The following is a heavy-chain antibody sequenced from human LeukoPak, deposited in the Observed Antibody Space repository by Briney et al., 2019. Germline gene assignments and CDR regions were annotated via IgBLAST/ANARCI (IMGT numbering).Heavy chain of an antibody. CDR3: ARGEDWFDP. Sequence: KSSETLSLTCTVSGGSINNYYWSWIRQPPGKGLEWIGYISYSGSTDYNPSLKSRLTILVDTSKKQFSLKLTSVTAADTAVYYCARGEDWFDPWGQGTLVTVSS. J-gene: IGHJ5*02. CDR1: GGSINNYY. V-gene: IGHV4-59*01. D-gene: IGHD3-16*01. CDR2: ISYSGST.